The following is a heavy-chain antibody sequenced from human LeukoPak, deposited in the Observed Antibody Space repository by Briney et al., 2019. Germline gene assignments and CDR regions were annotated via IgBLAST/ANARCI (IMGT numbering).Heavy chain of an antibody. CDR2: IYYSGST. CDR3: ARAYDSRYYYYGMDV. J-gene: IGHJ6*02. D-gene: IGHD3-22*01. V-gene: IGHV4-59*12. CDR1: GGSISSYY. Sequence: SETLSLTCTVSGGSISSYYWSWIRQPPGKGLEWIGYIYYSGSTYYNPSLKSRVTISVDTSKNQFSLKLSSVTAADTAVYYCARAYDSRYYYYGMDVWGQGTTVTVSS.